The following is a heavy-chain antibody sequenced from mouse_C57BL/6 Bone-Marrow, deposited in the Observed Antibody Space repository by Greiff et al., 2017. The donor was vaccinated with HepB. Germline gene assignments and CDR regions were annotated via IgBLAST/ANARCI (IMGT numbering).Heavy chain of an antibody. J-gene: IGHJ4*01. CDR1: GYTFTSYW. CDR2: IDPSDSET. CDR3: ARESTTYYAMDY. V-gene: IGHV1-52*01. D-gene: IGHD2-1*01. Sequence: QVQLKQPGAELVRPGSSVKLSCKASGYTFTSYWMHWVKQRPIQGLEWIGNIDPSDSETHYNQKFKDKATLTVDKSSSTAYMQLSSLTSEDSAVYYCARESTTYYAMDYWGQGTSVTVSS.